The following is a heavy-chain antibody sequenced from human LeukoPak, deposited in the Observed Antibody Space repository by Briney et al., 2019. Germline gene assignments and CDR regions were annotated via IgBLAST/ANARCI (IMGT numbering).Heavy chain of an antibody. D-gene: IGHD2-21*01. CDR3: ARAPTPYFTYYMDV. Sequence: HLWGSLRLSCAASGFSFSGFGMNWVRQAPGKGLEWISYIGSSGSAGGNIYYAVSVKGRFTVSRDNAKDSLFLQMNSLQDADTAVYYCARAPTPYFTYYMDVWGKGTTVTVSS. CDR1: GFSFSGFG. CDR2: IGSSGSAGGNI. J-gene: IGHJ6*03. V-gene: IGHV3-48*02.